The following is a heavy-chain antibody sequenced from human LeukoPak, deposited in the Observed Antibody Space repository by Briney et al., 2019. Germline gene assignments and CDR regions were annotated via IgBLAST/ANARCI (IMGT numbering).Heavy chain of an antibody. CDR1: GGSISSYY. Sequence: PSETLSLTCTVSGGSISSYYWSWIRQPPGKGLEWIGYIYYSGSTNYNPSLKSRVTISVDTSKNQFSLKLSSVTAADTAVYYCANYGDYGWYFDLWGRGTLVTVSS. CDR2: IYYSGST. CDR3: ANYGDYGWYFDL. V-gene: IGHV4-59*08. J-gene: IGHJ2*01. D-gene: IGHD4-17*01.